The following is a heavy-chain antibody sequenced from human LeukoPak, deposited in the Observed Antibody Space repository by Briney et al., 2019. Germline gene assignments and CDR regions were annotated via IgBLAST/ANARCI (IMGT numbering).Heavy chain of an antibody. Sequence: SETLSLTCTVSGGSISSGSYYWSWIRQPAGKGLEWIGRIYTSGRTNYNPSLKSRVTISVDTSKNQFSLKLSSVTAADTAVYYCARGGSQSNDYGDYPDYWGQGTLVTVSS. V-gene: IGHV4-61*02. CDR1: GGSISSGSYY. D-gene: IGHD4-17*01. CDR2: IYTSGRT. CDR3: ARGGSQSNDYGDYPDY. J-gene: IGHJ4*02.